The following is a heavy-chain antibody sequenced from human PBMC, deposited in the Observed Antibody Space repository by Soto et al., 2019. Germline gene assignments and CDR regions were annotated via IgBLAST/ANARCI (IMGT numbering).Heavy chain of an antibody. CDR3: ARAYSGYDPSIDALDI. D-gene: IGHD5-12*01. Sequence: GGSLRLSCAASGFTVSSNYMSWVRQAPGKGLEWVSVIYSGGSTYYADSVKGRFTISRHNSKNTLYLQMNSLRAEDTAVYYCARAYSGYDPSIDALDIWGQGTMVTVSS. CDR1: GFTVSSNY. J-gene: IGHJ3*02. V-gene: IGHV3-53*04. CDR2: IYSGGST.